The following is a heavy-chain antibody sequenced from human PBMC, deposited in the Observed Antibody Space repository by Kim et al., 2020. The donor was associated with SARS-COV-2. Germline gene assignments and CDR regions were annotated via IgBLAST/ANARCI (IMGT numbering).Heavy chain of an antibody. Sequence: YADSGKGRFPISRDNSRNTVYLQMNSLRADDTAVYYCTRAATRSNTFDVWGRGTMVTVSS. D-gene: IGHD4-4*01. CDR3: TRAATRSNTFDV. V-gene: IGHV3-53*01. J-gene: IGHJ3*01.